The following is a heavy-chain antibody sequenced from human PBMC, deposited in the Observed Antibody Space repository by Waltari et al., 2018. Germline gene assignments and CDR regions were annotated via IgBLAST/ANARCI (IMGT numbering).Heavy chain of an antibody. V-gene: IGHV1-3*03. CDR2: INAGNGNT. J-gene: IGHJ4*02. CDR3: ARGHLGYCSGGSCVGGDY. Sequence: QVQLVQSGAEVQKPGASVKVSCKASGYPFTSYAMHWVRQAPGPRLEWMGWINAGNGNTKYSQEFQGRVTITRDTSASTAYMELSSLRSEDMAVYYCARGHLGYCSGGSCVGGDYWGQGTLVTVSS. CDR1: GYPFTSYA. D-gene: IGHD2-15*01.